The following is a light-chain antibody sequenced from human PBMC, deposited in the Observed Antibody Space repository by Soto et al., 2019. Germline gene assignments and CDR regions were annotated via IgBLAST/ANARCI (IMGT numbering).Light chain of an antibody. CDR2: VNSDGSH. Sequence: QAVLTQSPSASASLGASVKLTCTLSSGYTSYTVAWHQQQPEKGPRFLMKVNSDGSHTKGGGIPDRFSGSSSGAERSLTISSLQSEDEADYYCQTWGTDSHVVFGGGTKLTVL. V-gene: IGLV4-69*01. CDR1: SGYTSYT. CDR3: QTWGTDSHVV. J-gene: IGLJ2*01.